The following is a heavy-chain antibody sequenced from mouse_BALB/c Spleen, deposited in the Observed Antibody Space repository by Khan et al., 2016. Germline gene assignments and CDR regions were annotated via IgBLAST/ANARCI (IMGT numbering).Heavy chain of an antibody. V-gene: IGHV2-9*02. Sequence: QVQLKESGPGLVAPSQSLSITCTVSGFSLTSYGVHWVRQPPGQGLEWLGVIWAGGSTNYHSALMSRLIISKDNSKSQVFFIMNRQRTDDTAMYYCAMGNDYGYVDAMDYWGQGSSVTVSS. J-gene: IGHJ4*01. CDR2: IWAGGST. CDR1: GFSLTSYG. D-gene: IGHD2-2*01. CDR3: AMGNDYGYVDAMDY.